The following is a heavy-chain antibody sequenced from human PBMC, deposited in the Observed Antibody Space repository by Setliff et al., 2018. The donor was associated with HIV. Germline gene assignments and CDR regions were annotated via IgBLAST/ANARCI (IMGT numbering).Heavy chain of an antibody. Sequence: SETLSLTCSVSGASISSYYWSWIRQPPGKGLEWIGYISPTGNTNYNPSLKSRVTISVDTSKNQFSLKLAFVTAADTAVYYCARYSTLTTNFDYWGQGTLVTVSS. CDR1: GASISSYY. J-gene: IGHJ4*02. D-gene: IGHD4-17*01. CDR3: ARYSTLTTNFDY. V-gene: IGHV4-4*09. CDR2: ISPTGNT.